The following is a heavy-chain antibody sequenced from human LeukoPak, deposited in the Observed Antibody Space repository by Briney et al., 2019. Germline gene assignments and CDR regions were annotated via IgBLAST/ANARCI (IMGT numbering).Heavy chain of an antibody. CDR2: ISGSGGST. Sequence: GGSLRLSCAASGFTFSSYGMSWVRQAPGKGLEWVAAISGSGGSTYYADSVKGRFTISRDNSKNTLYLQMNSLRAEDTAVYYCAKGQIQLWVPTDYWGQGTLVTVSS. D-gene: IGHD5-18*01. V-gene: IGHV3-23*01. J-gene: IGHJ4*02. CDR3: AKGQIQLWVPTDY. CDR1: GFTFSSYG.